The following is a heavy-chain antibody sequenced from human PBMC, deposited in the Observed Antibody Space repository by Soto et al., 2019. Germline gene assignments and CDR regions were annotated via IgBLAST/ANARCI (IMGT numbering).Heavy chain of an antibody. Sequence: LRLSCAASGFTFSSYAMSWVRQAPGKGLEWVSAISGSGGSTYYADSVKGRFTISRDNSKNTLYLQMNSLRAEDTAVYYCAKVRGSYYYDSSGRGSLDYWGQGTLVTVSS. CDR1: GFTFSSYA. CDR2: ISGSGGST. CDR3: AKVRGSYYYDSSGRGSLDY. V-gene: IGHV3-23*01. D-gene: IGHD3-22*01. J-gene: IGHJ4*02.